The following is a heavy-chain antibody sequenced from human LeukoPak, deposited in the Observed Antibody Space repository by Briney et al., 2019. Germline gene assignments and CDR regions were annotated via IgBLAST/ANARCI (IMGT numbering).Heavy chain of an antibody. Sequence: ASVKVSCKASGYTFTSYYMHWVRQAPGQGLAWMGIINPSGGSTSYAQKFQGRVTMTRDTSTSTVYMELSSLRSEDTAVYYCARDPPFIKGSGYAAGYFDYWGQGTLVTVSS. CDR2: INPSGGST. CDR3: ARDPPFIKGSGYAAGYFDY. CDR1: GYTFTSYY. J-gene: IGHJ4*02. V-gene: IGHV1-46*01. D-gene: IGHD3-22*01.